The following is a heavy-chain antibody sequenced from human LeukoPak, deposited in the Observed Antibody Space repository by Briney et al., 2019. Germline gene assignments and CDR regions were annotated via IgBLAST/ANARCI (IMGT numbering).Heavy chain of an antibody. V-gene: IGHV1-2*06. Sequence: ASVKVSCKASGYTITGYYMHWVRQAPGQGLGWMGRINPNSGGTNYAQKFQGRVTMTRDTSISTAYMELSRLRSDDTAVYYCARAINYCGGDCPNNWFDPWGQGTLVTVSS. CDR3: ARAINYCGGDCPNNWFDP. J-gene: IGHJ5*02. CDR2: INPNSGGT. D-gene: IGHD2-21*02. CDR1: GYTITGYY.